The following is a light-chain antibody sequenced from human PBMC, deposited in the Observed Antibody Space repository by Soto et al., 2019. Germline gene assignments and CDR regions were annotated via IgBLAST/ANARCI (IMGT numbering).Light chain of an antibody. CDR3: FSHTGV. V-gene: IGLV2-23*02. CDR1: SSDVGFYNL. CDR2: EVT. Sequence: QSVLTQPASMSGSPGQSITISCTGTSSDVGFYNLISWYQQHPGKAPKVIIFEVTKRPSGVSDRISGSKSGNTASLTISGLQAEDEADYYCFSHTGVFGGGTKVTVL. J-gene: IGLJ2*01.